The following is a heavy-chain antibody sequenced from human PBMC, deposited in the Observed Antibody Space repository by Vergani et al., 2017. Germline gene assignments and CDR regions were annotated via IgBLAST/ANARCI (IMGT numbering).Heavy chain of an antibody. D-gene: IGHD3-3*01. CDR2: VSTSSSYI. CDR1: EFSFSSYS. Sequence: EVQLVGSGGGLVKPGGSLRLSCAASEFSFSSYSMNWVRRAPGKGLEWVSSVSTSSSYIYYADSVRGRFTISRDNAKNSLFLQMNSLRAEDTAVYYCARGGAFWSDWYFDIWGRGTLVTVSS. V-gene: IGHV3-21*01. CDR3: ARGGAFWSDWYFDI. J-gene: IGHJ2*01.